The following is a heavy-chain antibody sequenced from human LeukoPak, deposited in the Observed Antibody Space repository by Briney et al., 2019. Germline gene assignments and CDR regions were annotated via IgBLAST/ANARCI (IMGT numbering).Heavy chain of an antibody. CDR2: IIPIFGTA. CDR3: AREVLARYYDSSGYYDY. CDR1: GGIFSSYA. J-gene: IGHJ4*02. V-gene: IGHV1-69*05. D-gene: IGHD3-22*01. Sequence: SVKVSCKASGGIFSSYAISWVRQAPGQGLEWMGGIIPIFGTANYAQKFQGRVTITTDESTSTAYMELSSLRSEDTAVYYCAREVLARYYDSSGYYDYWGQGTLVTVSS.